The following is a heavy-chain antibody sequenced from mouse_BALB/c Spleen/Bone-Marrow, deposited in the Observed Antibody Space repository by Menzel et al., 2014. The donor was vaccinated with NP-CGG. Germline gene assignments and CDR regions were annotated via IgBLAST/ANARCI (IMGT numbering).Heavy chain of an antibody. V-gene: IGHV1S82*01. CDR3: TRYELTSGAFGY. J-gene: IGHJ3*01. D-gene: IGHD6-1*01. CDR1: GYSFTSSW. Sequence: QVQLKQSGAELVRPGASVTLSCKASGYSFTSSWMNWVKQRPGQGLEWIGMIHLSDSESRLNQKFKDKATLTVDKSSSTACMQLSSPTSEASAVYYCTRYELTSGAFGYWGQGTLGTVSA. CDR2: IHLSDSES.